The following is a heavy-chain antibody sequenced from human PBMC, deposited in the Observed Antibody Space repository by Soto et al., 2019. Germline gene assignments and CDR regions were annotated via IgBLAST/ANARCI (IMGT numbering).Heavy chain of an antibody. J-gene: IGHJ4*02. Sequence: PSETLSLTCTVSGGSINSAGYYWSWLRQHPGQGLEWIGNIYYSGSTNYKPSLKSRVTISIDTSKNHFSLNLSSVTAADTAVYYCARVQTIFGIITVLDYWGQGTLGHRLL. D-gene: IGHD3-3*01. CDR3: ARVQTIFGIITVLDY. CDR2: IYYSGST. CDR1: GGSINSAGYY. V-gene: IGHV4-31*03.